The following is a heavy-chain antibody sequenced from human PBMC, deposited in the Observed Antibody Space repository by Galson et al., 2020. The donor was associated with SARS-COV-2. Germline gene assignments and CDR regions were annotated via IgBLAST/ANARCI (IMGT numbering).Heavy chain of an antibody. Sequence: ASVKVSCKASGYSFSSYGMNWVRRAPGQGLEWMGWINTNTGNPTYAQGFTGRFVFSLDTSVSTAYLQISSLKAEDTAVYYCARVGDSSGSNWFDPWGQGTLVTVSS. CDR3: ARVGDSSGSNWFDP. CDR2: INTNTGNP. V-gene: IGHV7-4-1*02. CDR1: GYSFSSYG. D-gene: IGHD3-22*01. J-gene: IGHJ5*02.